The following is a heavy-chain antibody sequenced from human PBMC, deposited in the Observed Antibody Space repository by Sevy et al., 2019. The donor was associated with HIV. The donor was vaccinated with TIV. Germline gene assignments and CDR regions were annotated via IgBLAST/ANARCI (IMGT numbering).Heavy chain of an antibody. J-gene: IGHJ4*02. CDR2: LSFGCGEI. CDR1: GFTFSKYS. V-gene: IGHV3-23*01. CDR3: AREGCTKPHDY. Sequence: GGCLRLSCAASGFTFSKYSMSWVRQPPGKGLEWVSTLSFGCGEITYADSVKGRFTISRDNSKSSVYLQMNNLRPEDTAVYYCAREGCTKPHDYWGQGTLVTVSS. D-gene: IGHD2-8*01.